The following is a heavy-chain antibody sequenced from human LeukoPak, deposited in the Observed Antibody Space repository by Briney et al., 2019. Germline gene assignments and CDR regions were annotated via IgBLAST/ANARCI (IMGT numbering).Heavy chain of an antibody. CDR3: ARVVDCSSTSCYGVFDY. Sequence: GASVKVSCKASGYTFTSYGISWVRQAPGQGLEWMGWINPNSGGTNYAQKFQGRVTITRDTSISTAYMELSRLRSDDTAVYYCARVVDCSSTSCYGVFDYWGQGTLVTVSS. D-gene: IGHD2-2*01. J-gene: IGHJ4*02. V-gene: IGHV1-2*02. CDR1: GYTFTSYG. CDR2: INPNSGGT.